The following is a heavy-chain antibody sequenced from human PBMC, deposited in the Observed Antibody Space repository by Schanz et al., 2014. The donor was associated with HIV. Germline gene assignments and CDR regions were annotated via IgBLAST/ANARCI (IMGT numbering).Heavy chain of an antibody. CDR3: ARVANWDYYGMDV. J-gene: IGHJ6*02. D-gene: IGHD3-16*01. V-gene: IGHV3-30*03. CDR2: ISYDGSSK. Sequence: QVQLVESGGDVVQPGRSLRLSCAASGFTFRNFGMHWVRQAPGKGLEWVAVISYDGSSKYYADSVKGRFTISRDNSKNTLFLQMNSLRGEDTAVYYCARVANWDYYGMDVWGRGTTVTVSS. CDR1: GFTFRNFG.